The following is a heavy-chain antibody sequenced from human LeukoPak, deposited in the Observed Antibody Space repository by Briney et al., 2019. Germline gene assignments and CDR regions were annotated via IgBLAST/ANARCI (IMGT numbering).Heavy chain of an antibody. Sequence: GGSLRLSCAASGFTFSSYEMNWVRQAPGKGLEWVSYISSSGTTIYYADSVKGRFTISRDNSKNTLYLQMNSLRAEDTAVYYCAKDLRAYCGGDCPNWFDPWGQGTLVTVSS. CDR1: GFTFSSYE. CDR2: ISSSGTTI. CDR3: AKDLRAYCGGDCPNWFDP. V-gene: IGHV3-48*03. J-gene: IGHJ5*02. D-gene: IGHD2-21*02.